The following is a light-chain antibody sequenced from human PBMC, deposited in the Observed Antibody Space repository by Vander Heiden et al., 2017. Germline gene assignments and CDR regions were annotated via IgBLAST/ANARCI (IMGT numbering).Light chain of an antibody. V-gene: IGLV3-21*03. CDR3: QVWDSSSDHPNWV. J-gene: IGLJ3*02. Sequence: SYVLTQPPSGSVAPGKTARITWGGNNIGSKSVHWYQQKPGQAPVLVVYDDSDRPSGIPERFSGSNSGNTATLTISRVEAGDEADYYCQVWDSSSDHPNWVFGGGTKLTVL. CDR1: NIGSKS. CDR2: DDS.